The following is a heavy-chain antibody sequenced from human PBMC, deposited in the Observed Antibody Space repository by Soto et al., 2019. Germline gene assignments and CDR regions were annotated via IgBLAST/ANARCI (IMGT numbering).Heavy chain of an antibody. CDR2: ISGSGGST. V-gene: IGHV3-23*01. CDR3: AKVQVDIVVVVADAFDY. CDR1: GFTFSSYA. J-gene: IGHJ4*02. Sequence: GGFLRLSCAASGFTFSSYAMSWVRQAPGKGLEWVSAISGSGGSTYYADSVKGRFTISRDNSKNTLYLQMNSLRAEDTAVYYCAKVQVDIVVVVADAFDYWGQGTLVTVSS. D-gene: IGHD2-15*01.